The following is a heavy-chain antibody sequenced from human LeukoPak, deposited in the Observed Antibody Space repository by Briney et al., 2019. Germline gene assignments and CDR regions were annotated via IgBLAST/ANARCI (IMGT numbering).Heavy chain of an antibody. V-gene: IGHV1-2*02. D-gene: IGHD4-17*01. CDR2: INPNSGGT. CDR1: GYTFTGYY. CDR3: ATDGDYHAFDI. Sequence: ASVKVSCKASGYTFTGYYMHWVRQAPGQGREWMGWINPNSGGTNYAQKLQGRVTMTRDTSISTAYMELSRLRSADTAVYYCATDGDYHAFDIWGQGTMVTVSS. J-gene: IGHJ3*02.